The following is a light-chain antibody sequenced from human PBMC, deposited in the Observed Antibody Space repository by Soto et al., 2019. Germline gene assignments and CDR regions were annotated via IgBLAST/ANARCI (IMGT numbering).Light chain of an antibody. J-gene: IGKJ4*01. Sequence: EIVLTQSPGTLSLSPGERATLSCRASQSVSSSHLAWYQQKPGQAPRLLFYGASSRATGIPDRFSGSGSGTDFTLTISRLEPEDLAIYFCQQYDISPLTFGGGTKVEIK. CDR1: QSVSSSH. V-gene: IGKV3-20*01. CDR2: GAS. CDR3: QQYDISPLT.